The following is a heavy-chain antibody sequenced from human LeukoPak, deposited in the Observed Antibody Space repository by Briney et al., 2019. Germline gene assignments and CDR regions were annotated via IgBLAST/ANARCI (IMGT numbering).Heavy chain of an antibody. CDR3: ARRAHSSGWYGMWYFDY. J-gene: IGHJ4*02. CDR2: MNPNSGNT. CDR1: GYTFTSYD. D-gene: IGHD6-19*01. V-gene: IGHV1-8*03. Sequence: GASVKVSCKASGYTFTSYDINWVRQATGQGLEWMGWMNPNSGNTGYAQKFQGRVTITRNTSISTAYMELSSLRSEDTAVYYCARRAHSSGWYGMWYFDYWGQGTLVTVSS.